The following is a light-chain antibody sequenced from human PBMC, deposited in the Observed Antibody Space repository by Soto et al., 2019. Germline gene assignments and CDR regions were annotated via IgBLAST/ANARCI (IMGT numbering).Light chain of an antibody. V-gene: IGKV1-39*01. CDR2: ASS. Sequence: DIQVTKSPSSLSASVGDRVTIACRAGQSISSYLNWYQQKPGKAPKLLIYASSSLQSGVPSRFSGSGSGTDFTLTISSLQPEDFATYYCQQSYSTRWTFGQGTKVEIK. CDR1: QSISSY. CDR3: QQSYSTRWT. J-gene: IGKJ1*01.